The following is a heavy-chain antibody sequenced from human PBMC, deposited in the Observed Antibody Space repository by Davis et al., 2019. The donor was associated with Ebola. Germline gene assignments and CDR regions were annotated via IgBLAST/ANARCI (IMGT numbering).Heavy chain of an antibody. Sequence: GSLRLSCAVYGGSFSGYYWSWIRQPPGKGLEWIGEINHSGSTNYNPSLKSRVTISVDTSKNQFSLKLSSVTAADTAVYYCARGREQWLVSYVYFDYWGQGTLVTVSS. V-gene: IGHV4-34*01. J-gene: IGHJ4*02. D-gene: IGHD6-19*01. CDR2: INHSGST. CDR3: ARGREQWLVSYVYFDY. CDR1: GGSFSGYY.